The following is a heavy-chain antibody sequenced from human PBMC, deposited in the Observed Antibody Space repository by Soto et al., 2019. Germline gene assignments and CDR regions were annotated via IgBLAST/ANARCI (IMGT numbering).Heavy chain of an antibody. CDR1: GGSISSSSYY. J-gene: IGHJ6*02. Sequence: SETLSLTCTVSGGSISSSSYYWGWIRQPPGKGPEWIGSIYYSGSTYYNPSLKSRVTISVDTSKNQFSLKLSSVTAADTAVYYCARHGGDYDYYGMDVWGQGTTVTVSS. V-gene: IGHV4-39*01. CDR3: ARHGGDYDYYGMDV. D-gene: IGHD4-17*01. CDR2: IYYSGST.